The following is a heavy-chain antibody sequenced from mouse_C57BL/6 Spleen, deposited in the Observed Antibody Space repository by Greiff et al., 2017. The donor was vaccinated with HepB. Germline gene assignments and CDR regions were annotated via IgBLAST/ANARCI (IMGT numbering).Heavy chain of an antibody. CDR1: GFTFSSYA. D-gene: IGHD2-4*01. J-gene: IGHJ4*01. Sequence: EVMLVESGGGLVKPGGSLKLSCAASGFTFSSYAMSWVRQTPEKRLEWVATISDGGSYTYYPDNVKGRFTISRDNAKNNLYLQMSHLKSEDTAMYYCARDQGDYDYYAMDYWGQGTSVTVSS. V-gene: IGHV5-4*01. CDR3: ARDQGDYDYYAMDY. CDR2: ISDGGSYT.